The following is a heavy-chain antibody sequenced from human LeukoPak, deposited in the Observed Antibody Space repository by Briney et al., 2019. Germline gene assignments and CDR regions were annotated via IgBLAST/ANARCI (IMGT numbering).Heavy chain of an antibody. CDR2: ISGSGGST. J-gene: IGHJ4*02. Sequence: GGSLRLSCAASGFTFSSYAMSWVRQAPGKGLEWVSGISGSGGSTYYADSVKGRFTISRDNSKNTLYLQMNSLRAEDTAVYYCAKPRSDYYYSAFDYWGQGTLVTVSS. D-gene: IGHD3-22*01. CDR1: GFTFSSYA. V-gene: IGHV3-23*01. CDR3: AKPRSDYYYSAFDY.